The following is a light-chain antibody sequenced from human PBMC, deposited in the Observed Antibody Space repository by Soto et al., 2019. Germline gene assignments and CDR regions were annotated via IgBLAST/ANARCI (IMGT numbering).Light chain of an antibody. CDR1: QSVSSY. Sequence: ETVMTQSPSTLSVSPGERATLSCRASQSVSSYLAWYQQKPGQAPRLLIYDASNRATGIPARFSGSGSGTDFTLTISSLEPEDFAVYYCQQRSNWPPLTFGGGTKVDIK. CDR3: QQRSNWPPLT. J-gene: IGKJ4*01. V-gene: IGKV3-11*01. CDR2: DAS.